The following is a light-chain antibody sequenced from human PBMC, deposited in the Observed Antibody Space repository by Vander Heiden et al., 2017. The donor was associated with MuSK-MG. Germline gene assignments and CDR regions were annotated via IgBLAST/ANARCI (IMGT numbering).Light chain of an antibody. V-gene: IGKV2D-29*01. J-gene: IGKJ2*01. CDR2: EVS. CDR1: QSLLHSDGKTY. Sequence: IVLTPPQLSLSVTPGQPASISCKSSQSLLHSDGKTYLYWYLQTTGQTQRLLIYEVSNRCSGVPDRFNGSGSGTDCTLKISRVEAEDVGVCYCRQSIQLPYTFGQGTKLEIK. CDR3: RQSIQLPYT.